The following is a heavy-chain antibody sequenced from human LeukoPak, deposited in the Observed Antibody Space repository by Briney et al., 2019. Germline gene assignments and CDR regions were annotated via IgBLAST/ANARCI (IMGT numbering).Heavy chain of an antibody. J-gene: IGHJ3*02. Sequence: GGSLRLSCAASEFTFSSYSMNWVRQAPGKGLEWVSYISSSSSTIYYADSVKGRFTISRDNAKNSLYLQMNSLRAEDTALYHCARVHREYDDQGHAFDIWGQGTMVTVSS. CDR1: EFTFSSYS. CDR3: ARVHREYDDQGHAFDI. D-gene: IGHD3-3*01. V-gene: IGHV3-48*04. CDR2: ISSSSSTI.